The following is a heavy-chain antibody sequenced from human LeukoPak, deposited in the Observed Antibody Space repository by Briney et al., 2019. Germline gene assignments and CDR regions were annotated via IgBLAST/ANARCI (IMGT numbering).Heavy chain of an antibody. Sequence: ASVKVSCTASGYTFRSYGISWVRQAPGQGLEWMAWISTYNGNTNYALKVQGRATMTTDTSTSTAYMELRSLRSDDTAVYYCARVLRYDFWSAYYFDYWGQGTLVTVSS. CDR2: ISTYNGNT. CDR3: ARVLRYDFWSAYYFDY. V-gene: IGHV1-18*01. D-gene: IGHD3-3*01. J-gene: IGHJ4*02. CDR1: GYTFRSYG.